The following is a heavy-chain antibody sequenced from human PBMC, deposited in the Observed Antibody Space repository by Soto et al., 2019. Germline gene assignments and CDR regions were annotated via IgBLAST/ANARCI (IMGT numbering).Heavy chain of an antibody. CDR3: ARLRGLRYFDWLLYGFDY. CDR1: GGSMSSSNW. D-gene: IGHD3-9*01. J-gene: IGHJ4*02. Sequence: SETLSLTCTVSGGSMSSSNWWNWVRQSPGKGLEWIGETHQSGRTNYNPSLKSRVTISVDTSKNQFSLKLSSVTAADTAVYYCARLRGLRYFDWLLYGFDYWGQGTLVTVSS. CDR2: THQSGRT. V-gene: IGHV4-4*02.